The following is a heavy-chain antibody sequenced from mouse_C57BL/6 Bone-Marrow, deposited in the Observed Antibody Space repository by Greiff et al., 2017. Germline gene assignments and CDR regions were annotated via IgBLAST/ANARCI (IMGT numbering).Heavy chain of an antibody. V-gene: IGHV14-2*01. CDR1: GFNIKDYY. CDR3: ARSPIYYYGSSPFAY. Sequence: EVHLVESGAELVKPGASVKLSCTASGFNIKDYYMHWVKQRTEQGLEWIGRIDPEDGETKYAPKFQGKATITADTSSNTAYLQISSLTSEDTAVYYCARSPIYYYGSSPFAYWGQGTLVTVSA. J-gene: IGHJ3*01. CDR2: IDPEDGET. D-gene: IGHD1-1*01.